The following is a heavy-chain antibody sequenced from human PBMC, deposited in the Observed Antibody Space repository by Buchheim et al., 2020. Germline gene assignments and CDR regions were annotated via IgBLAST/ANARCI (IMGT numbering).Heavy chain of an antibody. CDR1: GGSISSYY. Sequence: QVQLQESGPGLVKPSETLSLTCTVSGGSISSYYWSWIRQPPGKGLEWIGYIYYSGSTNYNPSLQSRVTISVDTSTNQFSLKLSSVTAADTAVYYCARDFRGHSSIWSNWFDPWGQGTL. V-gene: IGHV4-59*01. CDR3: ARDFRGHSSIWSNWFDP. J-gene: IGHJ5*02. D-gene: IGHD6-13*01. CDR2: IYYSGST.